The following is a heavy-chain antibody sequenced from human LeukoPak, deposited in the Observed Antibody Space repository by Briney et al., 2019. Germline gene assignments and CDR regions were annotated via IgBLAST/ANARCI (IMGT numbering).Heavy chain of an antibody. Sequence: GGSLRLSCAASGFTVSDNYMSWVRQAPGKGLEWVSVMYSGGDTYYANSVKGRFTFSRDISKNTLFLQMNGLTTEDTAMYYCARDAPQVPAAGVLASWGQGTLVTVAS. J-gene: IGHJ5*02. CDR3: ARDAPQVPAAGVLAS. D-gene: IGHD6-13*01. CDR1: GFTVSDNY. V-gene: IGHV3-53*01. CDR2: MYSGGDT.